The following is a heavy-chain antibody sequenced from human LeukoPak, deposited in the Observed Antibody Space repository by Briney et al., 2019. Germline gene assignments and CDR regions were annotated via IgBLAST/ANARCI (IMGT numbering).Heavy chain of an antibody. CDR1: GCSISSGYY. CDR2: IYHSGST. CDR3: ASQDGYNYDDWFDP. Sequence: PSETLSLTCAVSGCSISSGYYWGWIRQPPGKGLEWIGSIYHSGSTYYNPSLKSRVTVSVDTSKNQFSLKLSSVTAADTAVYYCASQDGYNYDDWFDPWGQGTLVTVSS. J-gene: IGHJ5*02. D-gene: IGHD5-24*01. V-gene: IGHV4-38-2*01.